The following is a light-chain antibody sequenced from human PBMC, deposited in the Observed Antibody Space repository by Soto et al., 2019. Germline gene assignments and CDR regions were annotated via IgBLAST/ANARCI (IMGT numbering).Light chain of an antibody. V-gene: IGKV3-20*01. J-gene: IGKJ1*01. CDR2: GAS. CDR3: QQYGSSPWT. Sequence: EIVLTQSPGTLSLSPGERATRSCRSSQSVSSSYLGWYQQKPGQAPRLLIYGASSRATGIPDRFSGSGSGTDFTLTISRLEPEDFAVYYCQQYGSSPWTFGQGTKVDIK. CDR1: QSVSSSY.